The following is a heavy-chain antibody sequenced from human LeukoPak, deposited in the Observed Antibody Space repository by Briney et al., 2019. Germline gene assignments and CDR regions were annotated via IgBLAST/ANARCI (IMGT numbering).Heavy chain of an antibody. J-gene: IGHJ3*02. Sequence: SQTLSLTCTVSGGSISSGGYYWCWIRQHPGKGLEWIGYIYYSGSTYYNPSLKSRVTISVDTSKNQFSLKLSSVTAADTAVYYCAGGRWTHAFDIWGQGTMVTVSS. V-gene: IGHV4-31*03. CDR2: IYYSGST. CDR3: AGGRWTHAFDI. D-gene: IGHD4-23*01. CDR1: GGSISSGGYY.